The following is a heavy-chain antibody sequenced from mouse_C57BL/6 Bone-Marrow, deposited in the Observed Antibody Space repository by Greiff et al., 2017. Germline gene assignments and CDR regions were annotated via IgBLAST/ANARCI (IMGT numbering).Heavy chain of an antibody. CDR3: ARNSYYYGSSWWYFDV. Sequence: VQLQQSGAELVKPGASVKISCKASGYTFTDYYINWVKQRPGQGLEWIGKIGPGSGSTSYNEKFKGKATLTADKSSSTAYMQLSSLTSEDSAVYFCARNSYYYGSSWWYFDVWGTGTTVTVSS. V-gene: IGHV1-77*01. J-gene: IGHJ1*03. D-gene: IGHD1-1*01. CDR2: IGPGSGST. CDR1: GYTFTDYY.